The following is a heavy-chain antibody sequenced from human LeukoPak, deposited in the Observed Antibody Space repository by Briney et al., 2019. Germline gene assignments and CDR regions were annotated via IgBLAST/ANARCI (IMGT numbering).Heavy chain of an antibody. CDR2: VYYSGST. D-gene: IGHD2-8*01. J-gene: IGHJ5*02. V-gene: IGHV4-39*01. CDR1: SGSIGSSSNY. CDR3: ARASFNVVLGNWFDP. Sequence: PSETLSLTCTVSSGSIGSSSNYWGWIRQAPRKGLEWIGTVYYSGSTFYNPSLKSRVTISVDTSKNQFSLKLRSVTAADTAIYNCARASFNVVLGNWFDPWGQGTLVTVSS.